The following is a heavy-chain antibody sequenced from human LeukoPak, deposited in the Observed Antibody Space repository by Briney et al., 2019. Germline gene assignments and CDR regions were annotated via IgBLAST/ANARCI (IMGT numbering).Heavy chain of an antibody. V-gene: IGHV3-20*04. CDR1: GFTFDDYA. CDR3: ARGSVQLWLRDTYYYMDV. D-gene: IGHD5-18*01. Sequence: PGESLRLSCAASGFTFDDYAMNSVRQVPGRGLEWVSGINWNGRITEYADSVKDRFTISRQNTKNSLYLYMNNLGGEDTALYFCARGSVQLWLRDTYYYMDVWGKGTTVTVSS. CDR2: INWNGRIT. J-gene: IGHJ6*03.